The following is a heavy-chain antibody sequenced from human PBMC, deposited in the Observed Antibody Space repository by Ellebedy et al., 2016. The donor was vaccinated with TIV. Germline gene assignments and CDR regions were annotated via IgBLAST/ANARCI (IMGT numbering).Heavy chain of an antibody. J-gene: IGHJ4*02. V-gene: IGHV3-21*01. CDR3: AREGPLSDYGDDMARFDY. Sequence: GGSLRLXXAASGFTFSSYSMNWVRQAPGKGLEWVSSISSSSSYIYYADSVKGRFTISRDNAKNSLYLQMNSLRAEDTAVYYCAREGPLSDYGDDMARFDYWGQGTLVTVSS. CDR1: GFTFSSYS. CDR2: ISSSSSYI. D-gene: IGHD4-17*01.